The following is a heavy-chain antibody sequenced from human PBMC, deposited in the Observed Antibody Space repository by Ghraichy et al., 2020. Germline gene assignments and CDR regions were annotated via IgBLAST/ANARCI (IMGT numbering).Heavy chain of an antibody. V-gene: IGHV3-48*02. CDR1: GFTFSSYS. CDR2: ISSTSSTI. J-gene: IGHJ6*02. Sequence: LSLTCAASGFTFSSYSMNWVRQAPGKGLEWVSYISSTSSTIYYADSVKGRFTISRDNAKNSLYLQMNSLRDEDTAVFYCARDDSPTTPWYYGMDVWGQGTTVTVSS. D-gene: IGHD1-26*01. CDR3: ARDDSPTTPWYYGMDV.